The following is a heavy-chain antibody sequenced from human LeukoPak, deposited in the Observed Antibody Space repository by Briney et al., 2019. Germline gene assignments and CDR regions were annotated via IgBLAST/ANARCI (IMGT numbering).Heavy chain of an antibody. Sequence: KPSETLSLTCTVSGGSISSSSYYWGWIRQPPGKGLEWIGSIYYSGSTYYNPSLKSRVTISVDTSKNQFSLKLSSVTAADTAVYYCASNPVLRFLEWYPLGDAFDIWGQGTMVSVSS. J-gene: IGHJ3*02. CDR3: ASNPVLRFLEWYPLGDAFDI. CDR1: GGSISSSSYY. CDR2: IYYSGST. V-gene: IGHV4-39*01. D-gene: IGHD3-3*01.